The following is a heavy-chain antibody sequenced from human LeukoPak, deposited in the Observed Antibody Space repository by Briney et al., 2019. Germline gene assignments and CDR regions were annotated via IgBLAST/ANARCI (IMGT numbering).Heavy chain of an antibody. V-gene: IGHV3-9*01. CDR1: GFTFSSYA. CDR2: ISWNSGSI. D-gene: IGHD2-15*01. J-gene: IGHJ3*02. Sequence: GGSLRLSCAASGFTFSSYAMSWVRQAPGKGLEWVSGISWNSGSIGYGDSVKGRFTISRDNAKNSLYLQMNSLRAEDTALYYCAKELVVVAATHAFDIWGQGTMVTVSS. CDR3: AKELVVVAATHAFDI.